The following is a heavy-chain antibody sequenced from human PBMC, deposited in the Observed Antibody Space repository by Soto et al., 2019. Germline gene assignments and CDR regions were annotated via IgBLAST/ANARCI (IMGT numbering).Heavy chain of an antibody. J-gene: IGHJ4*02. D-gene: IGHD3-16*02. CDR3: ARVAYDYVWGSYRPSFDY. Sequence: AGSLRLSCAASGFTFSSYEMNWVRQAPGKGLEWVSYISSSGSTIYYADSVKGRFTISRDNAKNSLYLQMNSLRAEDTAVYYCARVAYDYVWGSYRPSFDYWGQGTLVTVSS. V-gene: IGHV3-48*03. CDR2: ISSSGSTI. CDR1: GFTFSSYE.